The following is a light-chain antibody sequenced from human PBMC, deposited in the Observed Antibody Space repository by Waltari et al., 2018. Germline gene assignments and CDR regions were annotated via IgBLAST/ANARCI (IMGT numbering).Light chain of an antibody. Sequence: EIVLTQSPATLSVSPGEGATLSCGASQNVITNLAWYQQKPGQAPRLLMYAASTRATGIPARFSGSGSGTEFSLTISRLQPEDFAVYYCQQYNNWPPRYTFGQGTKLEIK. CDR3: QQYNNWPPRYT. J-gene: IGKJ2*01. CDR2: AAS. V-gene: IGKV3-15*01. CDR1: QNVITN.